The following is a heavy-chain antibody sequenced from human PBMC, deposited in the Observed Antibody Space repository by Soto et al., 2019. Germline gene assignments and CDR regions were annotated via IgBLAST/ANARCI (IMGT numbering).Heavy chain of an antibody. CDR1: GGTFRNSA. D-gene: IGHD1-1*01. J-gene: IGHJ6*02. CDR3: ARDNDRPQLGGNYYYILDV. Sequence: QVQLEQSGAEVKKPGSSVKVSCKASGGTFRNSAISWVRQAPGQGLEWMGGIMPIFRTPDYAQKFQGRVTNSADESTRTAYMELSGLRSDDTAVYFCARDNDRPQLGGNYYYILDVWGHGTTVTVSS. V-gene: IGHV1-69*12. CDR2: IMPIFRTP.